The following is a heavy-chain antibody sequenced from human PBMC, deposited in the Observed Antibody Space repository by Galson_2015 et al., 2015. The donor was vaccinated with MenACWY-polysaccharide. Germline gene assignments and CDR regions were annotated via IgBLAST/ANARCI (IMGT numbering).Heavy chain of an antibody. CDR1: GLTFSSSA. CDR3: AKLRGSDWRDFDY. J-gene: IGHJ4*02. Sequence: SLRLSCAASGLTFSSSAMSWVRQAPGKGLEWVSEISGRSSNTYYADSVKGRFTISRDNSKNTLFLQMNTLRAEDTAIYFCAKLRGSDWRDFDYWGQGTLVTVSS. D-gene: IGHD6-19*01. CDR2: ISGRSSNT. V-gene: IGHV3-23*01.